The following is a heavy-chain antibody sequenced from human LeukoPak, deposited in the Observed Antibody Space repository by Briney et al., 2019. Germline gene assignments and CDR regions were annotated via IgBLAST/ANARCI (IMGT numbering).Heavy chain of an antibody. D-gene: IGHD2-2*01. CDR1: GYSFTSYW. J-gene: IGHJ6*02. CDR2: IYPGDSDT. Sequence: GESLKISCKGSGYSFTSYWIGWVRQMPGKGLEWMGIIYPGDSDTRYSPSFQGQVTISADKSISTAYLQWSSLKASDTAMYYCARQNAVVPAENYYYGMDVWGQGTTVTVSS. CDR3: ARQNAVVPAENYYYGMDV. V-gene: IGHV5-51*01.